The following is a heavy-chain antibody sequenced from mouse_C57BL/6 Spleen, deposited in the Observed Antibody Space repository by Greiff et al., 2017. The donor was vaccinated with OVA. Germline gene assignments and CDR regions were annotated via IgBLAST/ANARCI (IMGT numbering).Heavy chain of an antibody. V-gene: IGHV1-7*01. D-gene: IGHD1-1*01. CDR3: ARAYYGSSRYFDV. J-gene: IGHJ1*03. Sequence: QVQLQQSGAELAKPGASVKLSCKASGYTFTSYWMHWVKQRPGQGLEWIGYINPSSGYTKYNQKFKDKATLTADKSSSTAYMQLSSLTCEDSAVYYCARAYYGSSRYFDVWGTGTTVTVSS. CDR2: INPSSGYT. CDR1: GYTFTSYW.